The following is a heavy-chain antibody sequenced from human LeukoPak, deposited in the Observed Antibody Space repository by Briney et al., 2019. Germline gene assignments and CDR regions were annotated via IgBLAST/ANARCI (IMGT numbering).Heavy chain of an antibody. D-gene: IGHD6-19*01. CDR1: GFTFSSYW. J-gene: IGHJ4*02. CDR3: AGWDNSGWQTFEY. Sequence: GGSLRLSCEASGFTFSSYWMHWVRQAPGKGLVWVSRINPDSSRTAYADSVKGRFIISRDNAKNTVHLQMNSLRAEDTAVYYCAGWDNSGWQTFEYWGQGTLVTVSS. V-gene: IGHV3-74*01. CDR2: INPDSSRT.